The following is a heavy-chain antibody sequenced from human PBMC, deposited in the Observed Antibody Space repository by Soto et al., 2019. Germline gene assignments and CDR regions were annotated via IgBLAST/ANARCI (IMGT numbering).Heavy chain of an antibody. D-gene: IGHD5-12*01. CDR1: GGSISSFY. Sequence: PSETLSLTCTVSGGSISSFYWSWIRQPPGKGLEWIGYMYYSGSTNYNPSLRSRVTISVDTSKNQFSLKLSSVTAADTAVYYCARDGYYFEYWGQGTLVTVSS. CDR3: ARDGYYFEY. CDR2: MYYSGST. J-gene: IGHJ4*02. V-gene: IGHV4-59*01.